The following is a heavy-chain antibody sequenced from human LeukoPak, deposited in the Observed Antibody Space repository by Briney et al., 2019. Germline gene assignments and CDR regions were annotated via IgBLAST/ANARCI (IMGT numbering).Heavy chain of an antibody. Sequence: ASVKVSCKASGYTFTDYYMHWVRQAPGQGLEWMGWINPNSGGTNCAQKLQGRVTMTRDTSISTAYMELSRLRSDDTAVYYCARDRWLRRGNGCSSTSAYRGPSPGDCYKGGVPGYWGQGTLVTVSS. J-gene: IGHJ4*02. V-gene: IGHV1-2*02. CDR2: INPNSGGT. D-gene: IGHD2-2*01. CDR1: GYTFTDYY. CDR3: ARDRWLRRGNGCSSTSAYRGPSPGDCYKGGVPGY.